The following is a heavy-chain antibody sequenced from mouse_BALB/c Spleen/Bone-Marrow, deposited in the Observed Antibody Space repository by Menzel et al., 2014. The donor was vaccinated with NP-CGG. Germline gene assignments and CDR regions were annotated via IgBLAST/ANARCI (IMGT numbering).Heavy chain of an antibody. V-gene: IGHV3-6*02. CDR3: ARDRFFDY. CDR2: ISYDGSN. CDR1: GYSITSGYY. D-gene: IGHD2-14*01. Sequence: QLKKSGPGLVKPSPSLSLTCSVTGYSITSGYYWNWIRQFPGNKLEWMGYISYDGSNNYNPSLKNRISITRDTSKNQFFLKLNSVTTEDTATYYCARDRFFDYWSQGTPITASS. J-gene: IGHJ2*01.